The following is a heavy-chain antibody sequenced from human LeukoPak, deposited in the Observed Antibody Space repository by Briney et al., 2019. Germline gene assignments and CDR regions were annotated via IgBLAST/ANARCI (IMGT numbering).Heavy chain of an antibody. V-gene: IGHV1-2*02. Sequence: PRASVRVSCKTSGYTFIANYIHWLRQAPGRGLEWMGWINPNPNGGGTHYAQRFQGRFTMSKDTSLNTVYMELSGLRSDDTAVYFCARDMEFRGHTYGSFDRWGQGTLVTVSS. D-gene: IGHD1-26*01. CDR3: ARDMEFRGHTYGSFDR. CDR1: GYTFIANY. CDR2: INPNPNGGGT. J-gene: IGHJ4*02.